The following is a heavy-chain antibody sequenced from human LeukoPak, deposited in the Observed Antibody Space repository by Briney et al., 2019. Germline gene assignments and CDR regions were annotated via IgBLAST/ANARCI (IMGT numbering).Heavy chain of an antibody. V-gene: IGHV4-34*01. Sequence: SETLSLTCAVYGGSFSGYYWSWIRQPPGKGLEWIGEINHSGSTNYNPSLKSRATISVDTSKNRFSLKLSSVTAADTAVYYCAAEATSGMDVWGQGTTVTVSS. J-gene: IGHJ6*02. CDR3: AAEATSGMDV. CDR1: GGSFSGYY. D-gene: IGHD5-24*01. CDR2: INHSGST.